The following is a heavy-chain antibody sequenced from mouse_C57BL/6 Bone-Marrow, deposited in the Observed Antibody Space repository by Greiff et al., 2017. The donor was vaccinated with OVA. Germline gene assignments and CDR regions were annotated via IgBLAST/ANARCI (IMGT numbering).Heavy chain of an antibody. J-gene: IGHJ4*01. CDR2: IWSGGST. Sequence: QVHVKQSGPGLVQPSQSLSITCTVSGFSLTSYGVHWVRQPPGKGLEWLGVIWSGGSTDYNAAFISRLSISKDNTKGQVFFKMNSLQADDTAIYYCAKTIYLYAMDYWGQGTSVTVSS. CDR1: GFSLTSYG. D-gene: IGHD5-5*01. CDR3: AKTIYLYAMDY. V-gene: IGHV2-4*01.